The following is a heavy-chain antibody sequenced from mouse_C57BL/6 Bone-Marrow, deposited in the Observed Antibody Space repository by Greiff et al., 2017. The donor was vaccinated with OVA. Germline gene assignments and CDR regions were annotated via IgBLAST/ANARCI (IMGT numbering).Heavy chain of an antibody. CDR1: GFTFSDYG. D-gene: IGHD4-1*01. CDR2: ISSGSSTI. Sequence: EVKLMKSGGGLVKPGGSLKLSCAASGFTFSDYGMHWVRQAPEKGLEWVAYISSGSSTIYYADTVKGRFTISRDNAKNTLFLQMTSLRSEDTAMYYCARRLGNAMDYWGQGTSVTVSS. J-gene: IGHJ4*01. V-gene: IGHV5-17*01. CDR3: ARRLGNAMDY.